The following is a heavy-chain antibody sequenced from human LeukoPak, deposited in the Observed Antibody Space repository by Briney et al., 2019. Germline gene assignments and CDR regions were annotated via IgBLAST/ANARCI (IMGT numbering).Heavy chain of an antibody. J-gene: IGHJ6*02. D-gene: IGHD3-16*01. Sequence: GGSLRHSCAVSGFIGSSDYMSWVRQAPGKGLEWVSVIYSGGNTYYADSVKGRFTISRDNAKNSLYLQMSNLRAEDTAVYFCARGGGLDVWGQGATVTVSS. CDR1: GFIGSSDY. CDR2: IYSGGNT. CDR3: ARGGGLDV. V-gene: IGHV3-53*01.